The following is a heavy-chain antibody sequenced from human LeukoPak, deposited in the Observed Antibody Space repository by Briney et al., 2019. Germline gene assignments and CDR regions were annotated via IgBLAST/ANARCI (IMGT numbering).Heavy chain of an antibody. V-gene: IGHV3-21*01. CDR2: ISRSSDYI. CDR1: GFTFSSYS. Sequence: GGSLRLSCAASGFTFSSYSMNWVRQAPGKGLEWVSSISRSSDYIYYADSVKGRFTISRDNAKNSLYLQMNSLRAEDTAVYYCARDPGGSGGKVFQHWGQGTLVTVSS. CDR3: ARDPGGSGGKVFQH. D-gene: IGHD3-10*01. J-gene: IGHJ1*01.